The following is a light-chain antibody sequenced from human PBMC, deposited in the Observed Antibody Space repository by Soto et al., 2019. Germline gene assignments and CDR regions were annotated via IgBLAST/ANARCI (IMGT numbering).Light chain of an antibody. V-gene: IGLV2-14*03. CDR1: SSDFGIYNS. J-gene: IGLJ1*01. Sequence: QSVLTQPASVSWSPGQSITISCTGTSSDFGIYNSVSWYQHYAGRAPRLMIHDVSNRPSGVSDRFSGSKSGNTASLTISGLQAEDEADYYCSSYTSSRSYVFGSGTKVTVL. CDR2: DVS. CDR3: SSYTSSRSYV.